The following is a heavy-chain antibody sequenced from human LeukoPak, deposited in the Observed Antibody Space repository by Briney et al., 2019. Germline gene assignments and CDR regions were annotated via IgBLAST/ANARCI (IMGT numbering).Heavy chain of an antibody. CDR2: IYYSGST. J-gene: IGHJ3*02. D-gene: IGHD3-22*01. Sequence: SETLSLTCTVSGGSISSYYWGWIRQPPGKGLEWIGSIYYSGSTYYNPSLKSRVTISVDTSKNQFSLKLSSVTAADTAVYYCALGYYDSSGLDALVIWGQGTMVTVSS. CDR3: ALGYYDSSGLDALVI. CDR1: GGSISSYY. V-gene: IGHV4-39*07.